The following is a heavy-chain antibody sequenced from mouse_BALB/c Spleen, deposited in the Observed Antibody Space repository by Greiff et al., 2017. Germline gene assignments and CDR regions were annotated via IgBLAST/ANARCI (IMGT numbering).Heavy chain of an antibody. V-gene: IGHV5-12-2*01. CDR3: ARQNYGNSQAWFAY. J-gene: IGHJ3*01. CDR1: GFTFSSYT. D-gene: IGHD2-1*01. Sequence: EVKLQESGGGLVQPGGSLKLSCAASGFTFSSYTMSWVRQTPEKRLEWVAYISNGGGSTYYPDTVKGRFTISRDNAKNTLYLQMSSLKSEDTAMYYCARQNYGNSQAWFAYWGQGTLVTVSA. CDR2: ISNGGGST.